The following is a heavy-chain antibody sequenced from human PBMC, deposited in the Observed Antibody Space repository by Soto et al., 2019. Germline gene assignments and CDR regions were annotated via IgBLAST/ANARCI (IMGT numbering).Heavy chain of an antibody. J-gene: IGHJ6*02. CDR2: IIPIFGTA. D-gene: IGHD5-12*01. Sequence: SVKVSCKASGGTFSSYAISWVRQAPGQRLEWMGGIIPIFGTANSAQKSQGRVTITADKSTSTAYMELSSLRSEDTAVYYCARDLGYIGYEDYDYYGMDVWGQVATVTGCS. V-gene: IGHV1-69*06. CDR3: ARDLGYIGYEDYDYYGMDV. CDR1: GGTFSSYA.